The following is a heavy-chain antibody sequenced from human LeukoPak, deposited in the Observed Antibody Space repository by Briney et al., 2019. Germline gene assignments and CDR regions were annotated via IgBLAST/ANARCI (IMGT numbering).Heavy chain of an antibody. J-gene: IGHJ4*02. CDR1: GGSISSYY. V-gene: IGHV4-4*07. CDR2: IYTSGST. Sequence: SETLSLTSTVSGGSISSYYWSWIRQPAGKGLEWIGRIYTSGSTNYNPSLKSRVTMSVDTSKNQFSLKLSSVTAADTAVYYCASMYSSGWYERVNYWGQGTLVTVSS. D-gene: IGHD6-19*01. CDR3: ASMYSSGWYERVNY.